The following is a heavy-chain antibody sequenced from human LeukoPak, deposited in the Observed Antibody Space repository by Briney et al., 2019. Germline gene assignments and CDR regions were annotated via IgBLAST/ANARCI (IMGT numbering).Heavy chain of an antibody. CDR1: GFTFSSYS. V-gene: IGHV3-23*01. CDR2: IGGRGGST. CDR3: GKEGGA. J-gene: IGHJ5*02. Sequence: GGSLRLSCAASGFTFSSYSMHWVRQAPGKGLEWVSAIGGRGGSTYYADSLEGRFTIARDNSKDMVYLQMNSLKVEDTAIYYCGKEGGAWGQGTEVTVSS. D-gene: IGHD3-16*01.